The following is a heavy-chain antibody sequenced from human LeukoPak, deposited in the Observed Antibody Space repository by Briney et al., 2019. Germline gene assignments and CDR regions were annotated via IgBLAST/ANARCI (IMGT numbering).Heavy chain of an antibody. J-gene: IGHJ4*02. CDR3: ARASGSTRRYYFDY. CDR2: IYYSGST. Sequence: SETLSLTCTLSGGSISSYYWSWIRQPPGRGLEWIGYIYYSGSTSYNPSLKSRVTISLDTSQNLFSLKLTSVTAADTAVYYCARASGSTRRYYFDYWGQGTLVTVSS. CDR1: GGSISSYY. V-gene: IGHV4-59*08. D-gene: IGHD1-26*01.